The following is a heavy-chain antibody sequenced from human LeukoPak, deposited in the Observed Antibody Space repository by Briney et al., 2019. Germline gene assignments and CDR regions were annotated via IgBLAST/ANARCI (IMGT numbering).Heavy chain of an antibody. D-gene: IGHD7-27*01. J-gene: IGHJ4*02. V-gene: IGHV4-59*11. CDR1: GSSISSHS. CDR3: ARDNWGSLDY. CDR2: DSNNGNI. Sequence: SETLSLTCTVSGSSISSHSWGWIRQPPGKGLEWLGYDSNNGNINYNPALKSRVTISVDTSKRQSSLNLRSVTAADTAVYYCARDNWGSLDYWGQGTLVTVSS.